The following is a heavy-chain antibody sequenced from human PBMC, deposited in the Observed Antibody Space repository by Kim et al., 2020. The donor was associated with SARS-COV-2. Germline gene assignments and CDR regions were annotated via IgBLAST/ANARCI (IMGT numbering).Heavy chain of an antibody. CDR3: ATTGRITMVRGAFDI. D-gene: IGHD3-10*01. V-gene: IGHV1-24*01. CDR1: GYTLTELS. CDR2: FDPEDGET. J-gene: IGHJ3*02. Sequence: ASVKVSCKVSGYTLTELSMHWVRQAPGKGLEWMGGFDPEDGETIYAQKFQGRVTMTEDTSTDTAYMELSSLRSEDTAVYYCATTGRITMVRGAFDIWGQGTMVTVSS.